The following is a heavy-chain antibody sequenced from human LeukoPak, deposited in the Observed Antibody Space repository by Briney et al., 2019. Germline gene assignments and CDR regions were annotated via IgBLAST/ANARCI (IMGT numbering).Heavy chain of an antibody. CDR1: GFNFISYG. CDR2: ISDDGRNK. J-gene: IGHJ4*02. Sequence: PGGSLRLSCAASGFNFISYGMHWVRQAPGKGLEWVGVISDDGRNKKYADSVKGRFTISRDNSKDTLYLQMNSLRDEDTAVYYCAKRPSDYGDYVTYFDYWGQGTLVTVSS. D-gene: IGHD4-17*01. V-gene: IGHV3-30*18. CDR3: AKRPSDYGDYVTYFDY.